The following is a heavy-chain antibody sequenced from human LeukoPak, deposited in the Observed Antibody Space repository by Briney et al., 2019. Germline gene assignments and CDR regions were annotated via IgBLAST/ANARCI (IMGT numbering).Heavy chain of an antibody. J-gene: IGHJ4*02. Sequence: PGASVKVSCKTSGYTFNIYTITWVRQAPGQGLEWMGWISGYDGNTKYAQKLQGRVTMTTDTSTSTAYMELRSLRSDDTAVYYCARSPTSYSSSWYYFDYWGQGTLVTVSS. CDR1: GYTFNIYT. CDR2: ISGYDGNT. D-gene: IGHD6-13*01. CDR3: ARSPTSYSSSWYYFDY. V-gene: IGHV1-18*01.